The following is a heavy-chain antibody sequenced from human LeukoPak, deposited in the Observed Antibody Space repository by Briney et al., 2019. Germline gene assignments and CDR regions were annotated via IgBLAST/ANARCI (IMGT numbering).Heavy chain of an antibody. Sequence: PSETLSLTCTVSGGSISSYYWSWIRQPPGKGLEWVGYIYYSGSANYNPSLKSRVTISVDTSKNQFSLKLSSVTAADTAVYYCARVNGDSLRLDYYYYGMDVWGQGTTVTVSS. CDR3: ARVNGDSLRLDYYYYGMDV. D-gene: IGHD4-17*01. CDR1: GGSISSYY. J-gene: IGHJ6*02. CDR2: IYYSGSA. V-gene: IGHV4-59*01.